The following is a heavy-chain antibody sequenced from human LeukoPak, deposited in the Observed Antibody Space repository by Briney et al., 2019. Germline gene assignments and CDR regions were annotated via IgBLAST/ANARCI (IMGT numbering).Heavy chain of an antibody. CDR3: ARDRPAGTYAFDI. CDR2: IYYSGST. D-gene: IGHD6-13*01. J-gene: IGHJ3*02. CDR1: GGSISSYY. V-gene: IGHV4-59*01. Sequence: SSETLSLTCTVSGGSISSYYWSWIRQPPGKGLEWIGYIYYSGSTNYNPSLESRVTISVDTSKNQFSLKLSSVTAADTAVYYCARDRPAGTYAFDIWGQGTMVTVSS.